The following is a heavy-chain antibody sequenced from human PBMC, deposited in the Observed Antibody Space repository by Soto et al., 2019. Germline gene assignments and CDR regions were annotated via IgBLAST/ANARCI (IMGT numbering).Heavy chain of an antibody. CDR3: AKDRGYYSSSWPSY. J-gene: IGHJ4*02. Sequence: GGSLRLSCAASGFTFSSYSMNWVRQAPGKGLKWVALISYDESKKYYADFVKGRFTISRDNSKNTLYLQMDSLRAEDTAVFYCAKDRGYYSSSWPSYWGQGTLVTVSS. CDR2: ISYDESKK. D-gene: IGHD6-13*01. CDR1: GFTFSSYS. V-gene: IGHV3-30*18.